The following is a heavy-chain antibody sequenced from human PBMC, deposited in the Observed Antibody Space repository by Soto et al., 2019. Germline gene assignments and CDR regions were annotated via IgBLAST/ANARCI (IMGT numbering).Heavy chain of an antibody. V-gene: IGHV1-69*06. CDR1: GCTFSSYA. D-gene: IGHD3-16*02. CDR3: ASYVWGSYRYAPFDY. Sequence: GASVKVSCKASGCTFSSYAISWVRQAPGQGLEWMGGIIPIFGTANYAQKFQGRVTITADKSMSTAYMELSSLRSEDTAVYYCASYVWGSYRYAPFDYWGQGTLVTVSS. CDR2: IIPIFGTA. J-gene: IGHJ4*02.